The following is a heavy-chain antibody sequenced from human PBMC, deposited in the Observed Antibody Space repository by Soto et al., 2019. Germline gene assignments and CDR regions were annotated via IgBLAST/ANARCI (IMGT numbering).Heavy chain of an antibody. V-gene: IGHV1-18*01. Sequence: QVQLVQSGAEVKKPGASVKVSCKASGYTFTSYGISWVRQAPGQGLEWMGWVNAYNGNPNYAQKFQGRVTMTTDTATSTAYMELRRLRSDDTAVYYCAREAVSGSTGFDYWGQGTLVTVSS. CDR2: VNAYNGNP. CDR3: AREAVSGSTGFDY. D-gene: IGHD6-19*01. J-gene: IGHJ4*02. CDR1: GYTFTSYG.